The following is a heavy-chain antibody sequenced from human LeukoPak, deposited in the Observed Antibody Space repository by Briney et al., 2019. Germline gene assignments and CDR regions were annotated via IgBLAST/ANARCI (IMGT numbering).Heavy chain of an antibody. V-gene: IGHV4-61*02. CDR1: GGSISSGSYY. D-gene: IGHD1-26*01. Sequence: SETLSLTCTVSGGSISSGSYYWSWLRQPAGKGLEWIGRIYTSGSTNYNPSLKSRVTISVDTSKNQFSLKLSSVTAADTAVYYCARDKGSYGVDYWGQGTLVTVSS. J-gene: IGHJ4*02. CDR2: IYTSGST. CDR3: ARDKGSYGVDY.